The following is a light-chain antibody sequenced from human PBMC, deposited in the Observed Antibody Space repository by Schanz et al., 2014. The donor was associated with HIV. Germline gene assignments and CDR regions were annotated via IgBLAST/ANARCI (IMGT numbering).Light chain of an antibody. CDR1: SSDVGSYNL. CDR2: EVT. V-gene: IGLV2-8*01. CDR3: SSSGGSNNFVI. J-gene: IGLJ2*01. Sequence: QSALTQPASVSGSPGQTITISCIGTSSDVGSYNLVSWYRQHPGKVPKVMIYEVTKRPSGVPDRFSGSTSGNTAFLTVSGLQAEDEADYYCSSSGGSNNFVIFGGGTKLTVL.